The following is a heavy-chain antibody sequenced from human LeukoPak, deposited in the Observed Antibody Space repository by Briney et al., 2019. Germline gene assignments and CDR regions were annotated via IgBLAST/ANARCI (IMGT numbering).Heavy chain of an antibody. CDR2: IDPSGGST. J-gene: IGHJ4*02. CDR1: GYTFTNYY. Sequence: ASVKVSCKASGYTFTNYYIHWVRQAPGQGLECMGIIDPSGGSTSYAQKFQGRVTMTRDMSTSTVYMELSSLRSEDTAVYYCARSVAARPYYFDYWGQGTLVTVSS. D-gene: IGHD6-6*01. CDR3: ARSVAARPYYFDY. V-gene: IGHV1-46*01.